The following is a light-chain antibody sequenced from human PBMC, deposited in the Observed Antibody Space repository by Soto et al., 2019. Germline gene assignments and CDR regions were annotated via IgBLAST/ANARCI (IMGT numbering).Light chain of an antibody. CDR2: GVS. CDR3: QQYDGSLPYT. Sequence: EIVLTQSPGTLSLSPGERATLSCRASQTVRNSYLAWYQQKPGQAPRLLIYGVSARATGIPDRFSGSGSVTDFTLTISRLEPEDFAVFYCQQYDGSLPYTFGQGTKLEIK. CDR1: QTVRNSY. V-gene: IGKV3-20*01. J-gene: IGKJ2*01.